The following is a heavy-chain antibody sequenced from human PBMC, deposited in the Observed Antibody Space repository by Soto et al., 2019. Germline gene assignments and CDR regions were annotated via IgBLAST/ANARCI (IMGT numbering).Heavy chain of an antibody. V-gene: IGHV5-10-1*01. J-gene: IGHJ3*02. Sequence: GESLKISCKGSGYSFTSYWISWVRQMPGKGLEWMGRIDPSDSYTNYSPSFQGHVTISADKSISTAYLQWSSLKASDTAMYYRAREGIGAFDIWGQGAMVTVSS. CDR1: GYSFTSYW. CDR3: AREGIGAFDI. CDR2: IDPSDSYT.